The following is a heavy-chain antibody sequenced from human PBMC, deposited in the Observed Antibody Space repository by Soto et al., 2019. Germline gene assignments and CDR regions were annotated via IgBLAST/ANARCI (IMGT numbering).Heavy chain of an antibody. CDR2: NRYSGST. V-gene: IGHV4-39*01. CDR1: GGSISSRGYN. CDR3: ASSYGSETVLIISY. Sequence: QLHLQESGPGLVKPSETLSLTCTVSGGSISSRGYNWGGIRQSPGNGLEWIGSNRYSGSTYYNPSLKSRVTITVDTSKNNCSLKQSSVTAADTAVYDCASSYGSETVLIISYWVQGALVPVSS. D-gene: IGHD3-10*01. J-gene: IGHJ4*02.